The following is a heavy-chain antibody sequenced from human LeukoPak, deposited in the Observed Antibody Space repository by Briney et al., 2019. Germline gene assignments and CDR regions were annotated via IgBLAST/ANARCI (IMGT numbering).Heavy chain of an antibody. Sequence: ASVKVSCKASGYTFTSYGISWVRQAPGQGLEWMGWISAYNGNTNYAQKLLGRVTVTTDTSTSTAYMELRSLRSDDTAVYYCARVVWSGPIGYCSGGSCPTYDYWGQGTLVTVSS. D-gene: IGHD2-15*01. V-gene: IGHV1-18*01. CDR2: ISAYNGNT. CDR3: ARVVWSGPIGYCSGGSCPTYDY. J-gene: IGHJ4*02. CDR1: GYTFTSYG.